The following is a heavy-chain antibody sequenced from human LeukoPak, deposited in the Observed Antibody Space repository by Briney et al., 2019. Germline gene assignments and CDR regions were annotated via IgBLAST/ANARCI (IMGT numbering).Heavy chain of an antibody. CDR2: IGGTHSNI. CDR1: GFTFSIYS. V-gene: IGHV3-48*02. D-gene: IGHD4-17*01. Sequence: PGGSLRLSCAASGFTFSIYSMNWVRQAPGMGLEWVSYIGGTHSNIYYADSVKGRFTISGDDAKNSLYLQMNSLRDEDTAVYYCARDRDYAFDSWGQGTLVTVSS. J-gene: IGHJ4*02. CDR3: ARDRDYAFDS.